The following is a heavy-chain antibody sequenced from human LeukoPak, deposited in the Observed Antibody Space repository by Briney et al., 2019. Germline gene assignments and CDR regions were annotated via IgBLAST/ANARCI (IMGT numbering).Heavy chain of an antibody. J-gene: IGHJ6*02. D-gene: IGHD6-19*01. CDR1: GFTVSSNY. CDR3: ARVLAGSYYYYYALDV. V-gene: IGHV3-66*01. Sequence: GGSLRLSCAASGFTVSSNYMSWVRQAPGKGLEWVSVIYSGGSTYYADSVKGRFTISRDNSKNTLYLQMNSLRAEDTAVYYCARVLAGSYYYYYALDVWGQGTTVTVSS. CDR2: IYSGGST.